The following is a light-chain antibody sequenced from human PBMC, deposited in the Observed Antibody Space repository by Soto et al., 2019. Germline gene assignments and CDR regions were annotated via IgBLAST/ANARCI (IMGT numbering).Light chain of an antibody. J-gene: IGLJ1*01. CDR1: NSNIGRNG. V-gene: IGLV1-44*01. CDR2: NND. CDR3: AAWDDSLGRPYV. Sequence: QSVLTQPPSASGTPGQRVTISCSGSNSNIGRNGVEWYQQLPGTAPKLLIYNNDQRPSGVPDRFSGSKSGTSASLAISGLQSEDEADYYCAAWDDSLGRPYVFGTGTKLTVL.